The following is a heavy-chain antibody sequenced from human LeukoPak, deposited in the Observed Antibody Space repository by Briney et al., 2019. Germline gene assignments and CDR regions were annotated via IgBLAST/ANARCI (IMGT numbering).Heavy chain of an antibody. J-gene: IGHJ4*02. V-gene: IGHV4-31*03. D-gene: IGHD4-23*01. CDR3: ARRSGVARGNYGGNGRVDY. CDR2: IYYSGST. CDR1: GGSISSGGYY. Sequence: LSLTCTVSGGSISSGGYYWSWIRQHPGKGLEWIGYIYYSGSTYYNPSLKSRVTISVDTSKNQFSLKLSSVTAADTAVYYCARRSGVARGNYGGNGRVDYWGQGTLVTVSS.